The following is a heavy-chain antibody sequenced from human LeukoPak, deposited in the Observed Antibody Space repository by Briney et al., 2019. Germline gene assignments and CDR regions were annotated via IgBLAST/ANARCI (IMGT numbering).Heavy chain of an antibody. J-gene: IGHJ4*02. V-gene: IGHV4-34*01. CDR2: INHSGST. CDR3: ARRRMIMFGGVIGP. D-gene: IGHD3-16*02. CDR1: GGSFSGYY. Sequence: PSETLSLTCAVYGGSFSGYYWSWIRQPPGKGLEWIGEINHSGSTNYNPSLKSRVTISVDTSKNQFSLKLSSVTAADTAVYYCARRRMIMFGGVIGPWGQGTLVTVSS.